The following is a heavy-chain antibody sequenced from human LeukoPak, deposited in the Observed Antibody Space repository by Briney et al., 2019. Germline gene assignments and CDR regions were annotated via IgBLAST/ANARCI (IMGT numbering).Heavy chain of an antibody. CDR2: ISSNGGST. CDR1: GFTFSSYA. CDR3: AGRDRGIVTAYYYGMDV. Sequence: GGSLRLSCAASGFTFSSYAMHWVRQAPGKGLECVSAISSNGGSTYYTNTVKGRFIISRDNSKNTLYLQMGSLRAEDMAVYYCAGRDRGIVTAYYYGMDVWGQGTTVTVSS. J-gene: IGHJ6*02. D-gene: IGHD5-18*01. V-gene: IGHV3-64*01.